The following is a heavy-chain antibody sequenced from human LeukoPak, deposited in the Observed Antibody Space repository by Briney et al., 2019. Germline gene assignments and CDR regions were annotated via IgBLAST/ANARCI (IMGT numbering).Heavy chain of an antibody. CDR1: GFTFSNYW. J-gene: IGHJ2*01. CDR2: INQDGSEI. D-gene: IGHD3-22*01. V-gene: IGHV3-7*01. Sequence: QPGGSLRLSCAASGFTFSNYWMSWVRQAPGKGLEWLANINQDGSEIYYVDSVKGRFTISRDNGKNSLYLQINSLRADDTAVYYCARDQGSMIVLRTPNCFSNLGGGGPRVTVSS. CDR3: ARDQGSMIVLRTPNCFSNL.